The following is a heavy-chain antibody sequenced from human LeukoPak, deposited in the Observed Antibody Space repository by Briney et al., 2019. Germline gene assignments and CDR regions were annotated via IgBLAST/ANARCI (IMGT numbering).Heavy chain of an antibody. Sequence: SETLSLTCTASGGSISSYYWSWIRQPPGKGLEWIGYIYTSGSTNYNPSLKSRVTISVDTSKNQFSLKLSSVTAADTAVYYCARLPLWGYYYMDVWGKGTTVTVSS. CDR1: GGSISSYY. CDR3: ARLPLWGYYYMDV. J-gene: IGHJ6*03. V-gene: IGHV4-4*09. CDR2: IYTSGST. D-gene: IGHD7-27*01.